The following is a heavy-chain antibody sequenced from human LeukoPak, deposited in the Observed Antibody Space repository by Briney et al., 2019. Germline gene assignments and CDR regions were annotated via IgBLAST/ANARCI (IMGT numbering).Heavy chain of an antibody. D-gene: IGHD3-10*01. CDR3: ARPLNTMVRGITTATDFFSYAMDV. Sequence: ASVKVSCKASGGTFGSYAISWVRQAPGQGLEWMGGILPSFGATKYSQKFQDRVTITADVSTTTVYMDLTSLSSEDTALYYCARPLNTMVRGITTATDFFSYAMDVWGQGTLVTVSS. CDR2: ILPSFGAT. V-gene: IGHV1-69*13. CDR1: GGTFGSYA. J-gene: IGHJ4*02.